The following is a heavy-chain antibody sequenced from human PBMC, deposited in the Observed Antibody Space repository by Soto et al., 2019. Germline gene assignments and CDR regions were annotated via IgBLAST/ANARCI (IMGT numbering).Heavy chain of an antibody. Sequence: SETLSLTCTVSGGSISSYYWSWIRQPPGKGLEWIGYIYYSGSTNYNPSLKSRVTISVDTSKNQFSLKLSSVTAADTAVYYCARVDYGSGVSLDYYYYMDVWGKGTTVTVSS. CDR3: ARVDYGSGVSLDYYYYMDV. D-gene: IGHD3-10*01. J-gene: IGHJ6*03. CDR2: IYYSGST. V-gene: IGHV4-59*01. CDR1: GGSISSYY.